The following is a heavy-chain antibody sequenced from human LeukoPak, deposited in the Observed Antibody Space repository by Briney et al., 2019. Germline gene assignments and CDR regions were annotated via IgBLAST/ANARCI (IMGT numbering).Heavy chain of an antibody. CDR1: RGTFSSYA. V-gene: IGHV1-69*05. J-gene: IGHJ5*02. CDR2: IIPIFGTA. D-gene: IGHD2-21*02. Sequence: SVKVSCKASRGTFSSYAISWVRQAPGQGLEWMGGIIPIFGTANYAQKFQGRVTMTRDTSTSTVYMELSSLRSEDTAVYYCARALAYCGGDCRYTNNWFDPWGQGTLVTVSS. CDR3: ARALAYCGGDCRYTNNWFDP.